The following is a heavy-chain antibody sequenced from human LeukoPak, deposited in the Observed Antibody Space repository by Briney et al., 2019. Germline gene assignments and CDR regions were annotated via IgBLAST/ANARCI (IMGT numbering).Heavy chain of an antibody. CDR2: IYYSGST. CDR3: ARDWGRITMIRGPPDY. J-gene: IGHJ4*02. D-gene: IGHD3-10*01. Sequence: SETLSLTCTVSGGSISSYYWSWIRQPPGKGLEWIGYIYYSGSTNYNPPLKSRVTISVDTSKNQFPLKLSSVTTADTAVYYCARDWGRITMIRGPPDYWGQGTLVTVSS. CDR1: GGSISSYY. V-gene: IGHV4-59*01.